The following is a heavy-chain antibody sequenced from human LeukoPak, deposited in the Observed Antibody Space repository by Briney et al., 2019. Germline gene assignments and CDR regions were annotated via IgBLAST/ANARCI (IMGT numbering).Heavy chain of an antibody. J-gene: IGHJ4*02. V-gene: IGHV4-31*03. CDR3: TRGYTTMDEY. CDR1: GGSISSGGYY. Sequence: SETLSLTCTVSGGSISSGGYYWSWIRQHPGKGLEWIGYIYYSGSTYYNPSLKSRVTILIDTSKNQFSLNLISVTAADTAVYYCTRGYTTMDEYWGQGTLVTVSS. CDR2: IYYSGST. D-gene: IGHD5-18*01.